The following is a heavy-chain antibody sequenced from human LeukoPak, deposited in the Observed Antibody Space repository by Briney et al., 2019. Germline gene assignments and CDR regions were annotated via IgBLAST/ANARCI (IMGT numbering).Heavy chain of an antibody. V-gene: IGHV4-34*01. J-gene: IGHJ3*01. Sequence: SETLSLTCAVYGGSFSGYYWSWIRQPPGKGLEWIGEINHSGSTNYNPSLKSRVTISVDTSKNQFSLKLSSVTAADTAVYYCVTSIALAGWGGFDVWGQGRMVTVSS. CDR3: VTSIALAGWGGFDV. D-gene: IGHD6-13*01. CDR1: GGSFSGYY. CDR2: INHSGST.